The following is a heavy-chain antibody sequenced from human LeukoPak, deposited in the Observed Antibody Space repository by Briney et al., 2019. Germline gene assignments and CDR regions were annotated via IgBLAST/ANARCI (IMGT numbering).Heavy chain of an antibody. CDR2: SSTSSSYI. CDR1: GFTFSRHS. D-gene: IGHD3-10*01. CDR3: ARGADYYGSGSYYKHFDY. J-gene: IGHJ4*02. Sequence: GGSLRLSCAASGFTFSRHSMNWVRQAPGKGLEWVSSSSTSSSYIYYADSVKGRFTISRDNAKNTLYLQMNSLRAEDTAVYYCARGADYYGSGSYYKHFDYWGQGTLVTVSS. V-gene: IGHV3-21*01.